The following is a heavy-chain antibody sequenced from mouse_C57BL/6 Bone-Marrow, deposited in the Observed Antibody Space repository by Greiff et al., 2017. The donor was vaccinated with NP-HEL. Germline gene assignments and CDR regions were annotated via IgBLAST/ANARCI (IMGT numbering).Heavy chain of an antibody. V-gene: IGHV2-6*01. Sequence: QVQLKESGPGLVAPSQSLSITCTVSGFSLTSYGVDWVRQSPGKGLEWLGVICGVGSTNYNSARKSRLSISKDNSTSQVFLKMNSLQTDDTAMYYCASHYYGSSFPWFAYWGQGTLVTVSA. CDR3: ASHYYGSSFPWFAY. CDR2: ICGVGST. CDR1: GFSLTSYG. D-gene: IGHD1-1*01. J-gene: IGHJ3*01.